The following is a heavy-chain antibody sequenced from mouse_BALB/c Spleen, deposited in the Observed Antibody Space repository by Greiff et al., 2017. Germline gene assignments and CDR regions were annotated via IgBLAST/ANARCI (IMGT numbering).Heavy chain of an antibody. Sequence: EVQGVESGGDLVKPGGSLKLSCAASGFTFSSYGMSWVRQTPDKRLEWVATISSGGSYTYYPDSVKGRFTISRDNAKNTLYLQMSSLKSEDTAMYYCARRGYWGQGTTLTVSS. CDR1: GFTFSSYG. CDR3: ARRGY. V-gene: IGHV5-6*01. CDR2: ISSGGSYT. J-gene: IGHJ2*01.